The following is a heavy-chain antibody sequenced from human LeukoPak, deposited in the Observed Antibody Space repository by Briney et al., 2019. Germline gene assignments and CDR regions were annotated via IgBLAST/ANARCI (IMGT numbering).Heavy chain of an antibody. Sequence: RPSETLSLTCTVSGGSISSYYWSWIRQPAGTALEWIGRIYTSGTITYNPSLKSRVTMSVDTSKNQFSLKLSSVTAADTAVYYCARSGEYNTIRGNWFDPWGQGTLVTVSS. CDR1: GGSISSYY. J-gene: IGHJ5*02. D-gene: IGHD3-10*01. CDR2: IYTSGTI. V-gene: IGHV4-4*07. CDR3: ARSGEYNTIRGNWFDP.